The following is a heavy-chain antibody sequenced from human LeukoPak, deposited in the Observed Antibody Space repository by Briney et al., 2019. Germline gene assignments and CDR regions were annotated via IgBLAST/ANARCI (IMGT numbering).Heavy chain of an antibody. Sequence: SETLSLTCTVSGGSISSNSYYWGWIRQPPGEGLEWIGSIYYSGSTYYNPSLKSRVTISVDTSKNQFSLKLSSVTAADTAVYYCASCRSSGWADLFAFDIWGQGTMVTVSS. D-gene: IGHD6-19*01. CDR2: IYYSGST. V-gene: IGHV4-39*01. CDR1: GGSISSNSYY. J-gene: IGHJ3*02. CDR3: ASCRSSGWADLFAFDI.